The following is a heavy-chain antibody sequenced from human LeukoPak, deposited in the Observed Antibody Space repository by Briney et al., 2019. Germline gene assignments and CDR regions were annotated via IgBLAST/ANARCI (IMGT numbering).Heavy chain of an antibody. CDR3: ARGKITMVRGAPSTDY. J-gene: IGHJ4*02. CDR1: GGSISNYY. Sequence: SETLSLTCTVSGGSISNYYWSWIRQPPGKGLEYIGYIYYSGSTNYNPSLKSRVAISVDTSKNQFSLKLSSVTAADTAVYYCARGKITMVRGAPSTDYWGQGTLVTVSS. V-gene: IGHV4-59*01. CDR2: IYYSGST. D-gene: IGHD3-10*01.